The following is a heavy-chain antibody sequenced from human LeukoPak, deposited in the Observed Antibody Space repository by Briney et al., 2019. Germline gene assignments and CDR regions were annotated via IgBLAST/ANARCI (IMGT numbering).Heavy chain of an antibody. CDR3: ARAPLSGTYYTDAFDI. J-gene: IGHJ3*02. D-gene: IGHD1-26*01. Sequence: SETLSLTCTVSGGSLSSYYWSWIRQPPGKGLEWIGYIYYSGSTNYNPSLKSRVTISVDTSKNQFSLKLSSVTAADTAVYFCARAPLSGTYYTDAFDIWGQGTMVTVSS. CDR1: GGSLSSYY. V-gene: IGHV4-59*01. CDR2: IYYSGST.